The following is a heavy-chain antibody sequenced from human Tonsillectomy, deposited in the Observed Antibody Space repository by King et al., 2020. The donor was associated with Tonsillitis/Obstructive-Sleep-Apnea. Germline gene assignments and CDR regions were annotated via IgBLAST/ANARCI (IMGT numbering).Heavy chain of an antibody. CDR3: ARHQCGYSNGYSLYYFYYGMDV. D-gene: IGHD5-18*01. CDR2: IDPSDSYT. V-gene: IGHV5-10-1*01. Sequence: QLVQSGAEVKKPGESLRLSCKGSGYSFTTFWISWVRQMPGKGLEWMGRIDPSDSYTNYTPSFQGHVTISADKSINTAYLQWSSLTASDTAMYYCARHQCGYSNGYSLYYFYYGMDVWGQGTTVTVSS. CDR1: GYSFTTFW. J-gene: IGHJ6*02.